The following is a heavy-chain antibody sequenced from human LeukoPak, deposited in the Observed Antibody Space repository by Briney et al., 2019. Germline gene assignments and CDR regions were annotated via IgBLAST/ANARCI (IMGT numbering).Heavy chain of an antibody. V-gene: IGHV3-49*04. J-gene: IGHJ4*02. CDR3: TSENWIGDSSGYHDY. D-gene: IGHD3-22*01. CDR1: GFTFGEYP. CDR2: IRSKAYGGTA. Sequence: PGRSLRLSCTATGFTFGEYPMSWVHQAPGKGLEGVGFIRSKAYGGTAEYAASVKDRFTISRDDSESIAYLQMNSLKTEDTAVYYCTSENWIGDSSGYHDYWGQGTLVTVSS.